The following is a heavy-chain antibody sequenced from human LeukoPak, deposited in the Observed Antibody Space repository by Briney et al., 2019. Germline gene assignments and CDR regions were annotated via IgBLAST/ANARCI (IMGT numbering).Heavy chain of an antibody. CDR2: IYSGGST. Sequence: GGSLRLSCTVSGFTVSSNYMSWVRQAPGKGLEWVSVIYSGGSTYYADSVKGRFTISRDNSKNTLYLQMNSLRAEDTAVYYCARGPSRYFDWYMDVWGKGTTVTISS. CDR3: ARGPSRYFDWYMDV. D-gene: IGHD3-9*01. CDR1: GFTVSSNY. J-gene: IGHJ6*03. V-gene: IGHV3-53*01.